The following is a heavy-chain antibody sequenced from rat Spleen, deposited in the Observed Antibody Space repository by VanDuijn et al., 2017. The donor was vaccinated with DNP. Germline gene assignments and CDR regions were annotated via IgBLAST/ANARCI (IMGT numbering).Heavy chain of an antibody. V-gene: IGHV2-41*01. CDR2: IWNTVGT. CDR1: GFSLTSYN. CDR3: ARDRGYYSGYYFDY. Sequence: QVQLKESGPGLVQPSQTLSLTCTVAGFSLTSYNVHWVRQPPGKGLEWMGVIWNTVGTSYNSLLKSRLSISRDISKSQFFLKMNSLQTEDTATYYCARDRGYYSGYYFDYWGQGVMVTVSS. J-gene: IGHJ2*01. D-gene: IGHD1-1*01.